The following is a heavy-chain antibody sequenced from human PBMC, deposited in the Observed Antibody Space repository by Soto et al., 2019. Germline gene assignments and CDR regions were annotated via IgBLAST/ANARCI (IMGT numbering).Heavy chain of an antibody. D-gene: IGHD2-2*01. CDR3: PLVYCSSTACYEPFLF. CDR1: GGCINSRDYY. CDR2: IYYSGST. V-gene: IGHV4-39*01. J-gene: IGHJ3*01. Sequence: SETLSLTCAVSGGCINSRDYYWGGIRQPPGKGLEWIGNIYYSGSTYYNPSLKSRVTVSLDTSLNQFSLRLSSVTAADTAVYFFPLVYCSSTACYEPFLFWGQLTMVSV.